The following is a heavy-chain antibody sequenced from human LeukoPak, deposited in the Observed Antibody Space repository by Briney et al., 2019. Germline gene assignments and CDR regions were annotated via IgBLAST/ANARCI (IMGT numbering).Heavy chain of an antibody. CDR1: GSSISSDYY. Sequence: PSETLSLTCTVSGSSISSDYYWGWIRQPPGKGLEWIGSIYDSGSAYYNPSLKSRVVISADPSKNQFSLKLTSVTAADTAVYYCARALAAAGRVDYWGQGTLVTVSS. D-gene: IGHD6-13*01. CDR2: IYDSGSA. CDR3: ARALAAAGRVDY. V-gene: IGHV4-38-2*02. J-gene: IGHJ4*02.